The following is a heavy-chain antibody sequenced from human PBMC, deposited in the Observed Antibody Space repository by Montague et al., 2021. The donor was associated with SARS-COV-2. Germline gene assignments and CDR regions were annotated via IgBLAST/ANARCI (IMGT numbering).Heavy chain of an antibody. CDR3: AVDRVATIIRTFDY. CDR2: INSDGSST. J-gene: IGHJ4*02. Sequence: SLRLSCAASGFTFSSYWMYWVRQAPGKGLVWVSLINSDGSSTSYADSVKGRFTISRDNAKNTLYLQMNSLRAEDTAVYYCAVDRVATIIRTFDYWGQGTLVTVSS. V-gene: IGHV3-74*01. D-gene: IGHD5-12*01. CDR1: GFTFSSYW.